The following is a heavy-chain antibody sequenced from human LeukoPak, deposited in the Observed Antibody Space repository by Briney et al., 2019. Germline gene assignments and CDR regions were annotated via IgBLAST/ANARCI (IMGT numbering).Heavy chain of an antibody. D-gene: IGHD4-11*01. CDR2: ISGSGGST. J-gene: IGHJ4*02. V-gene: IGHV3-23*01. Sequence: GGSLRLSCAASGFTFSSYAMSWVRQAPGKGLEWVSAISGSGGSTYYADSVKGRFTISRDNSKNTLYLQVNSLRAEDTAVYYCAKAKSYYSNYDYWGQGTLVTVSS. CDR1: GFTFSSYA. CDR3: AKAKSYYSNYDY.